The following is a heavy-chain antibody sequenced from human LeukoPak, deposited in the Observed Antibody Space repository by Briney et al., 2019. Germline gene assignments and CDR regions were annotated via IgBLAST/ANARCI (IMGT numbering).Heavy chain of an antibody. CDR3: AKSQGYFGP. J-gene: IGHJ5*02. CDR1: GFTFSSYA. CDR2: ISNTGATA. D-gene: IGHD3-9*01. Sequence: GGSLRLSCAASGFTFSSYAMSWVRQAPGKGLEWVSGISNTGATAYYADSVKGRFTISRDNSKNTLSLQMNSLGDEDTAVYYCAKSQGYFGPWGQGTLVTVSS. V-gene: IGHV3-23*01.